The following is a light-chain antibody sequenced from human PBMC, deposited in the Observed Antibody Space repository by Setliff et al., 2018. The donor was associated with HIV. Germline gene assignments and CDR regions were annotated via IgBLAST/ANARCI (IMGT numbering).Light chain of an antibody. J-gene: IGLJ1*01. CDR1: SSHFGGDS. CDR3: VAWDDTLNIYV. V-gene: IGLV1-51*01. CDR2: VND. Sequence: QSVLTQPPSVSAAPGQKVTVSCSANSSHFGGDSISWYQQFPGRAPRFFIDVNDQRPSGIPDRFSASKSATSATLIITGLQSGDEADYYCVAWDDTLNIYVFGPGTKVTVL.